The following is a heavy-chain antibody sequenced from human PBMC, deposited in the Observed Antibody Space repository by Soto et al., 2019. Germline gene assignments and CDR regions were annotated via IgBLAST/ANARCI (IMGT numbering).Heavy chain of an antibody. CDR1: GFTFSDYY. CDR2: ISSSASII. Sequence: QVQLVESGGGLVKPGGSLRLSCAASGFTFSDYYMSWIRQAPGKGLEWVSHISSSASIIKYAESVKGRFTISRDNAKNSVYLQMNSLRAEDTAVYFCARLYCSGDRCYSPAYFWGQGTLVTVSS. D-gene: IGHD2-15*01. CDR3: ARLYCSGDRCYSPAYF. V-gene: IGHV3-11*01. J-gene: IGHJ4*02.